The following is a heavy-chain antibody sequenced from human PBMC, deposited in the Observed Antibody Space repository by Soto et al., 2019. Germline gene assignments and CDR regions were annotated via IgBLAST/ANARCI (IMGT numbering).Heavy chain of an antibody. J-gene: IGHJ4*02. CDR1: VGSFSGDY. D-gene: IGHD6-19*01. CDR3: ARGTSSGPEGY. Sequence: SETLSLTCADYVGSFSGDYWSWIRQPPGKGLEWIGEINHSGSTNYNPSLKSRVTISVDTSKNQFSLKLSSVTAADTAVYYCARGTSSGPEGYWGQGTLVTVSS. V-gene: IGHV4-34*01. CDR2: INHSGST.